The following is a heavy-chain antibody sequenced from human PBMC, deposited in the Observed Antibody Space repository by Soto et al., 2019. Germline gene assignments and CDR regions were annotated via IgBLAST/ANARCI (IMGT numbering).Heavy chain of an antibody. Sequence: ASVKVSCTASGYTFTGYYMHWVRQAPGQGLEWMGWINPNSGGTNYARKFQGRVTMTRDTSISTAYMELSRLRSDDTAVYYCARGPSSSWPTDYWGQGTLVTVSS. CDR1: GYTFTGYY. CDR2: INPNSGGT. D-gene: IGHD6-13*01. J-gene: IGHJ4*02. CDR3: ARGPSSSWPTDY. V-gene: IGHV1-2*02.